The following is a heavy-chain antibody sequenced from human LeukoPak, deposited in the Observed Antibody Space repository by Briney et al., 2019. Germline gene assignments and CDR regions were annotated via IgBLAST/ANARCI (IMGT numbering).Heavy chain of an antibody. V-gene: IGHV3-23*01. CDR1: GFTFSSYA. Sequence: GGSLRLSCAASGFTFSSYAMSWVRQAPGRGLEWVSAISGSGGSTYYADSVKGRFTISRDNSKNTLYLQMNSLRAEDTAVYYCAKLKSRRVTMIVVVTPYYFDYWGQGTLVTVSS. CDR3: AKLKSRRVTMIVVVTPYYFDY. D-gene: IGHD3-22*01. CDR2: ISGSGGST. J-gene: IGHJ4*02.